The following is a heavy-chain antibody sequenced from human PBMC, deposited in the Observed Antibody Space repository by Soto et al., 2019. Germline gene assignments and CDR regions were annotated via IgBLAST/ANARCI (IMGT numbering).Heavy chain of an antibody. D-gene: IGHD4-17*01. J-gene: IGHJ4*02. Sequence: GGSLRLSCAVSGVALTSLPVSWVRQAPGKGLEWVSAISGDGGTTYYADSVKGRFTISRDNSKNRLYLQMDSLRPEDTAIYFCAKALRTTVVASDYWGPGT. CDR1: GVALTSLP. CDR2: ISGDGGTT. V-gene: IGHV3-23*01. CDR3: AKALRTTVVASDY.